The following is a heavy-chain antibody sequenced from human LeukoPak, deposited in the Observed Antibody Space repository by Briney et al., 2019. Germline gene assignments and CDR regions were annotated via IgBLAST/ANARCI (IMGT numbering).Heavy chain of an antibody. CDR2: ISSSGSTI. CDR3: ARAGPYDYVWGSYRYSPPIGDY. J-gene: IGHJ4*02. CDR1: GFTFSSYE. V-gene: IGHV3-48*03. D-gene: IGHD3-16*02. Sequence: GGSLRLSCAASGFTFSSYEMNWVRQAPGKGLEWVSYISSSGSTIYYAGSVKGRFTISRDNAKNSLYLQMNSLRAEDTAVYYCARAGPYDYVWGSYRYSPPIGDYWGQGTLVTVSS.